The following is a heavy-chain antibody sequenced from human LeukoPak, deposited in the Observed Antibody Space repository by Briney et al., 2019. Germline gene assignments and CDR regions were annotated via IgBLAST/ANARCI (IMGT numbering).Heavy chain of an antibody. D-gene: IGHD6-13*01. Sequence: GASVKVSCKASGYTFTNYGISWVRQAPGQGLEWMGWISVYNGDTNYAQKLRGRVTMTTDTSTRTVYMELRSLTSDDTAVYYCARARAAVGVHYFDYWGQGTLVTVSS. CDR2: ISVYNGDT. V-gene: IGHV1-18*01. CDR3: ARARAAVGVHYFDY. CDR1: GYTFTNYG. J-gene: IGHJ4*02.